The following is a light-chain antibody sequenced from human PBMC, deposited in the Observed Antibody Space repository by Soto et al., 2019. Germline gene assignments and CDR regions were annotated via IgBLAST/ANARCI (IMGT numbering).Light chain of an antibody. J-gene: IGKJ2*01. CDR3: MQALQTPYT. CDR2: LGS. CDR1: QSLLHGNGYNY. V-gene: IGKV2-28*01. Sequence: DIVMTQSPLSLPVTSGEPASISCRSSQSLLHGNGYNYLEWYLQKPGQSPQLLIYLGSNRASGVPDRFSGSGSGTDFTLKISRVEAEDVGIYYCMQALQTPYTFGQGTKVAVK.